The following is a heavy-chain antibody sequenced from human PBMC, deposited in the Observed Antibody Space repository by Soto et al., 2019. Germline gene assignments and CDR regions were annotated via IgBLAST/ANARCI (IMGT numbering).Heavy chain of an antibody. D-gene: IGHD3-22*01. Sequence: PSETLSLTCTVSGGSISSYYWSWIRQPPGKGLEWIGYIYYNGSTNYNPSLKSRVTISVDTSKNQFSLKLSSVTAADTAVYYCARVRPNPASYDSSGYYPHYFDYWGQGTLVTVSS. J-gene: IGHJ4*02. CDR3: ARVRPNPASYDSSGYYPHYFDY. V-gene: IGHV4-59*01. CDR2: IYYNGST. CDR1: GGSISSYY.